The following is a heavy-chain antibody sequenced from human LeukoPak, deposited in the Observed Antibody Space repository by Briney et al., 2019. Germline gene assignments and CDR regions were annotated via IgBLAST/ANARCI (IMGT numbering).Heavy chain of an antibody. J-gene: IGHJ3*02. D-gene: IGHD5-12*01. Sequence: ASVKVSCKASGYTYTSYGISWVRQAPGQGLEWMGWISAYNGNTNYAQKLQGRVTMTTDTSTSTAYMELRSLRSDDTAVYYCAVDIVATMGPAFDIWGQGTMVTVSS. CDR1: GYTYTSYG. CDR3: AVDIVATMGPAFDI. CDR2: ISAYNGNT. V-gene: IGHV1-18*01.